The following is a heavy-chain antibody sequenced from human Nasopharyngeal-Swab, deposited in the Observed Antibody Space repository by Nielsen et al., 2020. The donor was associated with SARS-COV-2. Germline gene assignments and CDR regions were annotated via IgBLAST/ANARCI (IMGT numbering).Heavy chain of an antibody. Sequence: GESLKISCAASGFTFSSYAMDWIRQAPGRGLEWVALISYDGSDIFYADSVKGRFTISRDNSKNTLYLQMNSLRAEDTAVYFCATGGDVNYFDYWGQGTLVTVSS. CDR3: ATGGDVNYFDY. CDR2: ISYDGSDI. CDR1: GFTFSSYA. D-gene: IGHD3-10*01. J-gene: IGHJ4*02. V-gene: IGHV3-30*03.